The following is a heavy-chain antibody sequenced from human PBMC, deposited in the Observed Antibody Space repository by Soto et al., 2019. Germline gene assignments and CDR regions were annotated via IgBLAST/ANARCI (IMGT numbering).Heavy chain of an antibody. Sequence: ASVKVSCKASGYSFTGYGLSWVRQAPGQGLEWLGWISAYNGNTHYAQKLQGRVTMTTDTSTSTAYMELRSLRSDDTAVYYCARSGRVTPGYIDYWGQGTLVTVSS. J-gene: IGHJ4*02. CDR1: GYSFTGYG. CDR2: ISAYNGNT. V-gene: IGHV1-18*01. D-gene: IGHD2-21*02. CDR3: ARSGRVTPGYIDY.